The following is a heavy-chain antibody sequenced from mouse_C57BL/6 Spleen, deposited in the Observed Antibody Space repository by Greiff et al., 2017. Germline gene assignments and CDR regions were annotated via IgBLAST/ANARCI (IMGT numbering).Heavy chain of an antibody. V-gene: IGHV2-9-1*01. Sequence: QVQLQQSGPGLVAPSQSLSITCTVSGFSLTSYAISWVRQPPGKGLEWLGVIWTGGGTNYNSALKSRLSISKDNSKSQVFLKMNSLQTDDTARYYCARGTAQAPLYAMDYWGQGTSVTVSS. D-gene: IGHD3-2*02. J-gene: IGHJ4*01. CDR2: IWTGGGT. CDR3: ARGTAQAPLYAMDY. CDR1: GFSLTSYA.